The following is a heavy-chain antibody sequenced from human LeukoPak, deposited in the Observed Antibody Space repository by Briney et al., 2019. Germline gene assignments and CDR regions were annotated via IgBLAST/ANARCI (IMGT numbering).Heavy chain of an antibody. CDR2: INPNSGGT. V-gene: IGHV1-2*06. J-gene: IGHJ5*02. CDR1: GYTFTGYY. Sequence: ASVKVSCKASGYTFTGYYMHWVRQAPGQGLEWMGRINPNSGGTNYAQKFQGRVTMTRDTSISTAYMELSRLRSDGTAVYYCARGGSSTMIVVAPTWFDPWGQGTLVTVSS. CDR3: ARGGSSTMIVVAPTWFDP. D-gene: IGHD3-22*01.